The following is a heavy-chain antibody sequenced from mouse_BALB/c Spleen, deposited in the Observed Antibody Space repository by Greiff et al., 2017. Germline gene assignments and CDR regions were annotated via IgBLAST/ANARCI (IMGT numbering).Heavy chain of an antibody. CDR1: GYTFTSYY. CDR2: INPSNGGT. CDR3: TRSEYYGSSYGYFDY. D-gene: IGHD1-1*01. Sequence: QVQLKESGAELVKPGASVKLSCKASGYTFTSYYMYWVKQRPGQGLEWIGEINPSNGGTNFNEKFKSKATLTVDKSSSTAYMQLSSLTSEDSAVYYCTRSEYYGSSYGYFDYWGQGTTLTVSS. V-gene: IGHV1S81*02. J-gene: IGHJ2*01.